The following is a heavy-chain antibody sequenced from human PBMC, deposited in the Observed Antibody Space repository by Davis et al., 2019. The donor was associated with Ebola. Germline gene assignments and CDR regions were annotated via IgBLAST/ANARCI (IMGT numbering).Heavy chain of an antibody. J-gene: IGHJ4*02. CDR1: GFTFSSYA. D-gene: IGHD3-10*01. Sequence: GESLKISCAASGFTFSSYAMSWVRQAPGKGLEWVSAISGSGGSTYYADSVKGRFTISRDNSKNTLYLQMNSLRAEDTAVYYCAADFLWFGELLYPPDYWGQGTLVTVSS. CDR2: ISGSGGST. V-gene: IGHV3-23*01. CDR3: AADFLWFGELLYPPDY.